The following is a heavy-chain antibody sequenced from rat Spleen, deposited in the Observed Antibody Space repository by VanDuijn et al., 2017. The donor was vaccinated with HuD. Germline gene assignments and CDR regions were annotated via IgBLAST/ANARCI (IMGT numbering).Heavy chain of an antibody. V-gene: IGHV2-45*01. Sequence: QVHLKESGPGLVQPSQTLSLTCTVSGFSLTSYNVHWVRQPPGKGLEWMGVVWSAGSRDYNSALKSRLSITRDTSKSQVYLKMNSLQTGDTATYYCARAGSAAISLGNWFAYWGQGTLVTVSS. J-gene: IGHJ3*01. CDR2: VWSAGSR. CDR1: GFSLTSYN. D-gene: IGHD1-2*01. CDR3: ARAGSAAISLGNWFAY.